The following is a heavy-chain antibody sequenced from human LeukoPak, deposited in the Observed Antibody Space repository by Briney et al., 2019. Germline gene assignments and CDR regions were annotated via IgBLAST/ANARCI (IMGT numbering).Heavy chain of an antibody. V-gene: IGHV3-33*01. J-gene: IGHJ4*02. CDR2: IWYDGSNK. CDR3: ARVEGDYGGNSWIDY. CDR1: GFTFSSYG. Sequence: GRSLRLSCAASGFTFSSYGMHWVRQAPGKGLEWVAVIWYDGSNKYYADSVKGRFTISRDNSKNTLYLQMNSLRAEDTAVYYCARVEGDYGGNSWIDYWGQGTLVTVSS. D-gene: IGHD4-23*01.